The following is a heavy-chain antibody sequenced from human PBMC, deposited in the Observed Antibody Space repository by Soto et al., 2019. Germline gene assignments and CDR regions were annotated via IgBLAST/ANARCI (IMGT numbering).Heavy chain of an antibody. CDR2: IYYSGST. J-gene: IGHJ4*02. D-gene: IGHD5-18*01. CDR1: GGSISSEGYY. V-gene: IGHV4-31*03. CDR3: ARGKGYSYGPYYFDY. Sequence: QVPLQESGPGLVKPSQTLSLTCTVSGGSISSEGYYWSWFRQHPGKGLEWIGDIYYSGSTYYIPSLKSRVTISGDTSKNQFSLKLSSVTAADTALYYCARGKGYSYGPYYFDYWGQGTLVTVSS.